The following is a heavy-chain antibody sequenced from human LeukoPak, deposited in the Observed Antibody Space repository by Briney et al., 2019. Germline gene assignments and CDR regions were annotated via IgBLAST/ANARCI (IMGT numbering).Heavy chain of an antibody. Sequence: LRLSCAASGFTFSDYYMSWIRQPPGKGLEWIGEINHSGSTNYNPSLKSRVTISVDTSKNQFSLKLSSVTAADTAVYYCAALGWGRDYWGQGTLVTVSS. J-gene: IGHJ4*02. CDR2: INHSGST. CDR3: AALGWGRDY. D-gene: IGHD3-16*01. V-gene: IGHV4-34*08. CDR1: GFTFSDYY.